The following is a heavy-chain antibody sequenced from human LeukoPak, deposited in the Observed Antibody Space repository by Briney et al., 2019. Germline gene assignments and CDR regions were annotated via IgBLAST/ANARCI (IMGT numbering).Heavy chain of an antibody. CDR1: GGSISSSSYY. CDR3: ARVGAAARYWYFDL. D-gene: IGHD6-13*01. J-gene: IGHJ2*01. CDR2: IYYSGST. V-gene: IGHV4-39*01. Sequence: SETLSLTCTVSGGSISSSSYYWGWIRQPPGKGLEWIGSIYYSGSTYYNPSLKSRVTISVDTSKNQFSLKLSSVTAADTAVYYCARVGAAARYWYFDLWGRGTLVTVPS.